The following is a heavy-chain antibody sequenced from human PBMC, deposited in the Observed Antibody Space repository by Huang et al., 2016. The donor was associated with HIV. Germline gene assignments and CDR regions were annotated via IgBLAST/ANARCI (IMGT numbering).Heavy chain of an antibody. CDR2: ISDDATTV. V-gene: IGHV3-11*01. Sequence: QVQLVESGGGLVKPGGSLRLSCAASGFTFSDYYKSWLRQAPGRGLEWVSYISDDATTVYYADSVKCRFTISRDDAKSSLYLQMTSLRAEDTAVYYCARKEELDYWGQGTLVTVSS. CDR1: GFTFSDYY. CDR3: ARKEELDY. J-gene: IGHJ4*02.